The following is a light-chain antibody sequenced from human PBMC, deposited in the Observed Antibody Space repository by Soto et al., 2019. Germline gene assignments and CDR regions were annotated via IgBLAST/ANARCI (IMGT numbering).Light chain of an antibody. CDR2: GAS. CDR3: QQYNSWWT. V-gene: IGKV3-15*01. Sequence: EIVMTQSPATLSVSPGERATLSCRASQSVNSNLAWYQQKPGQAPRLLISGASTRATGIPARFSGSGSETEFTRTISSLQSEDFAVYYCQQYNSWWTFGQGTKVEMK. CDR1: QSVNSN. J-gene: IGKJ1*01.